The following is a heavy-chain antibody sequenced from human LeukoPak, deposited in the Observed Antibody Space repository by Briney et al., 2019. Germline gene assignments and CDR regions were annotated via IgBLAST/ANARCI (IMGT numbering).Heavy chain of an antibody. CDR1: GYTFTSYG. CDR3: ARDSPGNYYYGMDV. V-gene: IGHV1-18*01. Sequence: ASVKVSCKASGYTFTSYGISWVRQAPGQGLEGMGWISAYNGNTNYAQKLQGRVTMTTDTSTNTAYMELGSLRSDDPAVYYCARDSPGNYYYGMDVWGQGTTVTVSS. CDR2: ISAYNGNT. J-gene: IGHJ6*02. D-gene: IGHD1-26*01.